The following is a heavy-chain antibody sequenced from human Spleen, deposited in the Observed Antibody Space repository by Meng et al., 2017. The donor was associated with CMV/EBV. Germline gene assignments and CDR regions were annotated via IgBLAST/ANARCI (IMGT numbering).Heavy chain of an antibody. J-gene: IGHJ4*02. CDR3: ARGGSGWCDY. CDR1: GGSVSSGSYY. V-gene: IGHV4-61*01. D-gene: IGHD6-19*01. CDR2: IYYSGST. Sequence: LTCTVSGGSVSSGSYYWSWIRQPPGKGLEWIGYIYYSGSTNYNPSLKSRVTISVDTSMNQFSLKLSSVTAADTAVYYCARGGSGWCDYWGQGTLVTVSS.